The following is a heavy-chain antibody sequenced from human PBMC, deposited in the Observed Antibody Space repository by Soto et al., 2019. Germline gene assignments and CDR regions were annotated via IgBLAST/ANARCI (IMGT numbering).Heavy chain of an antibody. D-gene: IGHD2-2*01. CDR3: AVVPAAMRGHTPYYYYGMDV. Sequence: SETLSLTCAVYGGSFSGYYWSWIRQPPGKGLEWIGEINHSGSTNYNPSLKSRVTISVDTSKNQFSLKLSSVTAADTAVYYCAVVPAAMRGHTPYYYYGMDVWGQGTTVTVSS. CDR2: INHSGST. J-gene: IGHJ6*02. CDR1: GGSFSGYY. V-gene: IGHV4-34*01.